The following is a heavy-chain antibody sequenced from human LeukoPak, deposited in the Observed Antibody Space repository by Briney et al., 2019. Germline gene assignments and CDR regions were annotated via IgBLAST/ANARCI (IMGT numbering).Heavy chain of an antibody. Sequence: ASVKVSCKASGYTFSSYGISWVRQAPGQGLEWMAWISAYNGKTNYAQKLRGRVTMTTDTSTSTAYMELRSLRPDDTAIYYCARDRNPYYDGSGYGYCWGQGTLVTVSS. CDR2: ISAYNGKT. V-gene: IGHV1-18*01. CDR1: GYTFSSYG. D-gene: IGHD3-22*01. J-gene: IGHJ4*02. CDR3: ARDRNPYYDGSGYGYC.